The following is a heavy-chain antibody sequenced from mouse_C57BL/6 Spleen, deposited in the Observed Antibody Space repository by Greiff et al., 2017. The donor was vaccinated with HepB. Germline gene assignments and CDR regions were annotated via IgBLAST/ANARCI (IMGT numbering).Heavy chain of an antibody. V-gene: IGHV1-69*01. CDR1: GYTFTSYW. CDR3: ARRGYSYGSSFFDY. J-gene: IGHJ2*01. D-gene: IGHD1-1*01. Sequence: QVQLQQPGAELVKPGASVKLSCKASGYTFTSYWMHWVKQRPGQGLEWIGEIDPSDSYTNYNQKFKGKSTLTVDKSSSTAYMQLSSQTSEDSAVYYCARRGYSYGSSFFDYWGQGTTLTVSS. CDR2: IDPSDSYT.